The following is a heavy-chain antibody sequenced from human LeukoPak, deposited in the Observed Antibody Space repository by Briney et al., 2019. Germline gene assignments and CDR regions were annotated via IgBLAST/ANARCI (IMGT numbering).Heavy chain of an antibody. CDR1: GFTFSDCY. J-gene: IGHJ4*02. V-gene: IGHV3-11*04. CDR2: ISSSDNNI. Sequence: PGGSLRLSCAASGFTFSDCYMTWIRQAPGKGLEWISYISSSDNNIYYADSVKDRFTISRDNAKNSLYLQMNSLRVEDTAVYYCARDDTTIAARPDYWGQGTLVTVSS. D-gene: IGHD6-13*01. CDR3: ARDDTTIAARPDY.